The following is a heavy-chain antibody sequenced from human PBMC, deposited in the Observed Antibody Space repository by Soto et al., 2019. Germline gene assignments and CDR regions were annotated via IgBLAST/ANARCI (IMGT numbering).Heavy chain of an antibody. CDR3: TADTGDFGRGPYYYYGMDV. Sequence: SVKVSCKASGFTFTSSAVQWVRQARGQRLEWIGWIVVGSGNTNYAQKLQERVTITRDMSTSTANMKLSSLKSEDTAENYCTADTGDFGRGPYYYYGMDVGGQGPRVTVSS. CDR1: GFTFTSSA. J-gene: IGHJ6*02. CDR2: IVVGSGNT. V-gene: IGHV1-58*01. D-gene: IGHD3-3*01.